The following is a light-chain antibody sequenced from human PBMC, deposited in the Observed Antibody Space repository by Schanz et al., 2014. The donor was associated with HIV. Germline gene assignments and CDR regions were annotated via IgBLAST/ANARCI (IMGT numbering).Light chain of an antibody. CDR1: GTDIGDDNY. J-gene: IGLJ6*01. CDR2: DVN. V-gene: IGLV2-14*03. CDR3: SSYSVYGARGMI. Sequence: QSVLAQPASMSASPGQSITISCVGSGTDIGDDNYVSWYQHHPGTAPKLLIFDVNIRPSGVSDRFAGSKSGNTASLSISGLQPEDEADYYCSSYSVYGARGMIVGTGTKLTVL.